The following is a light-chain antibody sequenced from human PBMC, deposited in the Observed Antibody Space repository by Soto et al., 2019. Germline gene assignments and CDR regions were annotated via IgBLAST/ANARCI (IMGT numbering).Light chain of an antibody. CDR3: QQYSSYWT. J-gene: IGKJ1*01. Sequence: DIQMTQSPSTLSASVGDRVTITCRDSQSISSWLAWYQQKPGKAPKLLIYKASYLASGVPSRFSGGGSGTEFTLTISSLQPDDFATYYCQQYSSYWTFGQGTKVDIK. V-gene: IGKV1-5*03. CDR2: KAS. CDR1: QSISSW.